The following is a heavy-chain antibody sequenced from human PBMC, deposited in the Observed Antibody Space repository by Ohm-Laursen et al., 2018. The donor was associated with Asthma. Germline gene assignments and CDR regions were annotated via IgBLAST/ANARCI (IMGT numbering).Heavy chain of an antibody. CDR3: ARDVMDWYSPALDF. Sequence: SLRLSCAASGFTFRSYAMHWVRQAPGKGLEWLAVISYDSSLKYYADSVNGRFTVSRDDFKSTLYLQMNSLRADDTALYYCARDVMDWYSPALDFWGQGSLVTVSS. D-gene: IGHD3/OR15-3a*01. CDR1: GFTFRSYA. CDR2: ISYDSSLK. V-gene: IGHV3-30-3*01. J-gene: IGHJ4*02.